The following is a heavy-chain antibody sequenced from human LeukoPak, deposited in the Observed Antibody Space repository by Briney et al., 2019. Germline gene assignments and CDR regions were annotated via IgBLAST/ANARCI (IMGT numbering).Heavy chain of an antibody. CDR3: ARSGSGSYYTFDY. D-gene: IGHD3-10*01. Sequence: SSETLSLTCTVSGGSISSYYWSWIRQPPGKGLEWIGYIYYSGSTNYNPSLKSRVTISVDTSKNQFSLKLSSVTAADTAVYYCARSGSGSYYTFDYWGQGTLVTVSS. CDR2: IYYSGST. V-gene: IGHV4-59*01. J-gene: IGHJ4*02. CDR1: GGSISSYY.